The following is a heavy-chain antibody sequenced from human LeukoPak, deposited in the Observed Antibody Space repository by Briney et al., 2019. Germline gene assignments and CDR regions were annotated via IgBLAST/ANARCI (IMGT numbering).Heavy chain of an antibody. CDR3: ARGHRTYYYGWGSYPACFEY. CDR1: GGSISSGSYY. D-gene: IGHD3-10*01. V-gene: IGHV4-61*02. CDR2: IYTSGST. J-gene: IGHJ4*02. Sequence: SQTLSLTCTDSGGSISSGSYYWSWIRQPAGKGLEWIGRIYTSGSTNYNPSLKSRATISVDTSKNQFSLKRSSVTAADTAVYYCARGHRTYYYGWGSYPACFEYWGQGILVTVA.